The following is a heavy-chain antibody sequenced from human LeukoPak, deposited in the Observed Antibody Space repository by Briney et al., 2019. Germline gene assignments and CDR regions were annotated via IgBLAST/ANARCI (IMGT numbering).Heavy chain of an antibody. CDR2: ISAGGGST. CDR3: AKGDPPTYYDILTGQDY. Sequence: GGSLRLSCAASGFTFSSYAMSWVRQAPGKGLEWVAGISAGGGSTYYADSVKGRFTIYRDNSKNMLYLQLNSLRAEDTAVYYCAKGDPPTYYDILTGQDYWGQGTLVTVSS. D-gene: IGHD3-9*01. V-gene: IGHV3-23*01. J-gene: IGHJ4*02. CDR1: GFTFSSYA.